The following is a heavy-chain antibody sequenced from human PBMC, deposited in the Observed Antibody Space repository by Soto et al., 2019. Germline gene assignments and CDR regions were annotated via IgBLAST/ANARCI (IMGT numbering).Heavy chain of an antibody. J-gene: IGHJ5*02. CDR1: GGSISSSSYY. V-gene: IGHV4-39*01. Sequence: SETLSLTCTVSGGSISSSSYYWGWIRQPPGKGLEWIGSIYYSGSTYYNPSLKSRVTISVDTSKNQFSLKLSSVTAADTAVYYCARAYCSSTSCYYNWFDPWGQGTLVTVSS. D-gene: IGHD2-2*01. CDR3: ARAYCSSTSCYYNWFDP. CDR2: IYYSGST.